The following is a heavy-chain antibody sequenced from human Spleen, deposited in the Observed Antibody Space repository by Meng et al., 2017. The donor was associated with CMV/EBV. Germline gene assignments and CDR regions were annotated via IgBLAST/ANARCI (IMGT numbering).Heavy chain of an antibody. CDR3: ARGYSSGWYGVDY. CDR2: INHSGST. Sequence: AVYGGSFSGYYWSWIRQPPGKGLEWIGEINHSGSTNYNPSLKSRVTISVDTSKNQFSLKLSSVTAADTAVYYCARGYSSGWYGVDYWGQGTLVTVSS. CDR1: GGSFSGYY. J-gene: IGHJ4*02. V-gene: IGHV4-34*01. D-gene: IGHD6-19*01.